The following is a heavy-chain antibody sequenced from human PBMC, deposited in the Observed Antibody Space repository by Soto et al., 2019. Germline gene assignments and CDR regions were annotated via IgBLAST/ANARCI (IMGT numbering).Heavy chain of an antibody. V-gene: IGHV1-46*03. D-gene: IGHD2-15*01. J-gene: IGHJ4*02. Sequence: ASVKVSCKASGYTFTNYYIHWVRQAPGQGLEWMGIINPSTGSTTYAQKFQGRVTLNRDPSTITVYMDLTSLRSTDPAVYFVAKGRFTTVTTWWYFDYWGQGALVTVSS. CDR1: GYTFTNYY. CDR3: AKGRFTTVTTWWYFDY. CDR2: INPSTGST.